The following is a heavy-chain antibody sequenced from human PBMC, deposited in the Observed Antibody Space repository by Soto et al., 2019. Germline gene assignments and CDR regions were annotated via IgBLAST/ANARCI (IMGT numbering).Heavy chain of an antibody. CDR2: INNEGSIT. V-gene: IGHV3-74*03. CDR3: ARSDVKV. CDR1: EFVFRSYW. J-gene: IGHJ4*02. Sequence: EVQLVESGGGLVQPGGSLRLSCAASEFVFRSYWMHWVRQAPGKGLVWVSRINNEGSITQYADSVRGRFTISRDKSNKMLYLQMNNLRAEDTGMYYCARSDVKVWGQGTLVTVSS.